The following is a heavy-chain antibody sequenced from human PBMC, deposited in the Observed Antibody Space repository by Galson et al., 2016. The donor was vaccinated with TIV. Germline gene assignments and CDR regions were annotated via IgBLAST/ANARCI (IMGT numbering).Heavy chain of an antibody. CDR2: IFTDGTT. CDR1: GFTFSTNH. J-gene: IGHJ4*02. D-gene: IGHD1-1*01. V-gene: IGHV3-53*01. Sequence: SLRLSCAASGFTFSTNHMAWVRQAPGKGLEWVSLIFTDGTTYYADSVKGRFTISIDNYKNTVYLQMNSLRADDTAVYYCARTTPAGIQLGYYFDYWGQGTLVTVSS. CDR3: ARTTPAGIQLGYYFDY.